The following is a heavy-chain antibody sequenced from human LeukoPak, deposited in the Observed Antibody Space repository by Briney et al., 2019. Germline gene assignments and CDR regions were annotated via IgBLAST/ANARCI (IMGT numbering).Heavy chain of an antibody. J-gene: IGHJ4*02. V-gene: IGHV5-51*01. CDR2: IYPGDSDT. CDR3: ARQRYDYSSGWYY. D-gene: IGHD6-19*01. Sequence: GESLKISCKGSGSRFTSYWIGWVRQMPGKGLEGMVIIYPGDSDTRYSPSFQGQVTISAAKSISTAYLQWSSLKASDTAMYYCARQRYDYSSGWYYWGQGTLVTVSS. CDR1: GSRFTSYW.